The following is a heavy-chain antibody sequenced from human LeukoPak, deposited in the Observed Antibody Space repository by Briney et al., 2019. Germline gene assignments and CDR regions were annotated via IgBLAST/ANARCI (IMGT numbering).Heavy chain of an antibody. CDR2: IRYDGSNK. D-gene: IGHD3-10*01. V-gene: IGHV3-30*02. J-gene: IGHJ5*02. CDR3: AKTKAPLWFGEDGGNWFDP. CDR1: GFTFSSYG. Sequence: GGSLRLSCAASGFTFSSYGMHWVRQAPGKGLEWVAFIRYDGSNKYYADSVKGRFTISRDNSKNTLYLQMNSLRAEDTAVYYCAKTKAPLWFGEDGGNWFDPWGQGTLVTVSS.